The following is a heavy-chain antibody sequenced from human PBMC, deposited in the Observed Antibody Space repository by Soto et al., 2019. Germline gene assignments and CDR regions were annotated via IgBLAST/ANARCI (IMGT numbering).Heavy chain of an antibody. J-gene: IGHJ4*02. V-gene: IGHV5-51*01. D-gene: IGHD3-3*01. CDR2: IYPSDSDT. CDR1: GYNFAGYW. CDR3: ARGGVSTRTSDY. Sequence: GESLKISCNGSGYNFAGYWIAWVRQMPGKGLELMGIIYPSDSDTRYRPSFQGQVTISADKSISSAYLQWSSLRASDTAMYYCARGGVSTRTSDYWGQGTLVTVSS.